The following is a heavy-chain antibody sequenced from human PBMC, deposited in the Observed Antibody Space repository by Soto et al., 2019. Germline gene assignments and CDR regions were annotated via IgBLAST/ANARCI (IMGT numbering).Heavy chain of an antibody. CDR2: ISGSGGST. Sequence: VWSLRLSCAASGFTFSSYAMSWVRQAPGKGLEWVSAISGSGGSTYYADSVKGRFTISRDNSKNTLYLQMNSLRAEDTAVYYCAKDDGPTGYTLKWFDPWGQGTLVTVSA. V-gene: IGHV3-23*01. CDR3: AKDDGPTGYTLKWFDP. D-gene: IGHD6-13*01. J-gene: IGHJ5*02. CDR1: GFTFSSYA.